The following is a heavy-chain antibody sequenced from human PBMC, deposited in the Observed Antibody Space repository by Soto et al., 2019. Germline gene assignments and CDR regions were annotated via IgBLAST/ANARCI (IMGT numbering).Heavy chain of an antibody. CDR1: GFTFSSYG. D-gene: IGHD2-21*02. V-gene: IGHV3-30*18. J-gene: IGHJ4*02. Sequence: GGSLRLSCAASGFTFSSYGMHWVRQAPGKGLEWVAVISYDGSNKYYADSVKGRFTISRDNSKNTLYLQMNSLRAEDTAVYYCAKEVAAYCGGDCYSVYWGQGTLVTVSS. CDR3: AKEVAAYCGGDCYSVY. CDR2: ISYDGSNK.